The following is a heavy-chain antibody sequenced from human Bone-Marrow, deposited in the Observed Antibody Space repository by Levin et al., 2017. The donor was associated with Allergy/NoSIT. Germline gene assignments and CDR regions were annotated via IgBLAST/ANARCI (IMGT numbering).Heavy chain of an antibody. CDR2: ISGSGGST. V-gene: IGHV3-23*01. CDR3: AKAHWGGYDFSDY. D-gene: IGHD5-12*01. CDR1: GFTFSSYA. Sequence: GGSLRLSCAAAGFTFSSYAMSWVRQAPGKGLEWVSGISGSGGSTYYADSVKGRFTISRDNSKNTLYLQMNSLRVEDTAVYYCAKAHWGGYDFSDYWGQGTLVTVSS. J-gene: IGHJ4*02.